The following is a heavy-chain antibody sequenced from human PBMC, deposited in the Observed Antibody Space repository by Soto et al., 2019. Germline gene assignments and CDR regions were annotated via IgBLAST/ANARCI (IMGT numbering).Heavy chain of an antibody. CDR2: INTGDGKT. CDR1: GYIFMNYA. Sequence: ASVKVSCKASGYIFMNYALHWVRQASGQGFEWMGWINTGDGKTKYSQKFQGRLTLTRDTSASTAYMELSSLRSEDTAVYYCARVPRYIFDVVLVPAVMFDDWFDPWGQGTLVTVSS. D-gene: IGHD2-2*01. J-gene: IGHJ5*02. V-gene: IGHV1-3*04. CDR3: ARVPRYIFDVVLVPAVMFDDWFDP.